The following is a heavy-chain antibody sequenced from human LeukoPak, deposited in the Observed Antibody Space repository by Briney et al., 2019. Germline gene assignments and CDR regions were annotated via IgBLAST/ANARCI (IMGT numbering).Heavy chain of an antibody. V-gene: IGHV4-59*01. CDR2: ISYSGNT. D-gene: IGHD5-24*01. CDR1: GGSISSYY. Sequence: SETLSLTCTVSGGSISSYYWSWLRQPPGKGLEWIGYISYSGNTNYNPSLKSRVTISVDTSKNQFSLKLSSVTAADTAVYYCARGGGYNSPFGYWGQGTLVTVSS. CDR3: ARGGGYNSPFGY. J-gene: IGHJ4*02.